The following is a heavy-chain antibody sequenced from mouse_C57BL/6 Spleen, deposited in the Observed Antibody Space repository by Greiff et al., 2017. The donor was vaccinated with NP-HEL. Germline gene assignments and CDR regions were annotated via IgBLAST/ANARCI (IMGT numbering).Heavy chain of an antibody. CDR2: INPNYGTT. V-gene: IGHV1-39*01. D-gene: IGHD1-1*01. Sequence: EVKLVESGPELVKPGASVKISCKASGYSFTDYNMNWVKQSNGKSLEWIGVINPNYGTTSYNQKFKGKATLTVDQSSSTAYMQLNSLTSEDSAVYYCARSHYYGSSYVWTWFAYWGQGTLVTVSA. J-gene: IGHJ3*01. CDR1: GYSFTDYN. CDR3: ARSHYYGSSYVWTWFAY.